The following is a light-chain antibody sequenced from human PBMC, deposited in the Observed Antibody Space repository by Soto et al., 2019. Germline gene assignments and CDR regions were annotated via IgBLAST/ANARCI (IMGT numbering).Light chain of an antibody. Sequence: DLQMTQSPSSLSASVGDRVTITCRASQSISSYLNWYQQKPGKAPKLLIYAASSLQSGVPSRFSGRGSRTDFTLTISSLQPEDFATYYCQQSYSTPTFGQGTKLEIK. V-gene: IGKV1-39*01. J-gene: IGKJ2*01. CDR1: QSISSY. CDR2: AAS. CDR3: QQSYSTPT.